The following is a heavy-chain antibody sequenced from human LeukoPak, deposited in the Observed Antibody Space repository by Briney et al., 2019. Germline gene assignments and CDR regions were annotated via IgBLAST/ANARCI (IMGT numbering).Heavy chain of an antibody. D-gene: IGHD2-15*01. V-gene: IGHV3-30*02. CDR1: GFTFSNFG. CDR3: ARDGGTSTPFDY. CDR2: VRFDGTSE. J-gene: IGHJ4*02. Sequence: GGSLRLSCAASGFTFSNFGMHWVRQAPGKGLEWVAFVRFDGTSEFYADSVKARFTISRDNAKSTVYLQMNSLTPEDTAVYYCARDGGTSTPFDYWGQGTLVTVSS.